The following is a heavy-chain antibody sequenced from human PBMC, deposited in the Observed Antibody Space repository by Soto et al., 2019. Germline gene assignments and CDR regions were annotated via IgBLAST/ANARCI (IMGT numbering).Heavy chain of an antibody. Sequence: SVKVSCKASGFTFTSSAVQWVRQARGQRLEWIGWIVVGSGNTNYAQKFQERVTITRDMSTSTAYMELSSLRSEDTAVYYCATYSLWSGYHLDYWGQGTLVTVSS. D-gene: IGHD3-3*01. CDR1: GFTFTSSA. CDR3: ATYSLWSGYHLDY. V-gene: IGHV1-58*01. CDR2: IVVGSGNT. J-gene: IGHJ4*02.